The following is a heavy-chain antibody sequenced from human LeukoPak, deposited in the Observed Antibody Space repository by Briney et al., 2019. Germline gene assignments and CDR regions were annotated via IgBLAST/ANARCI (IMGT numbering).Heavy chain of an antibody. V-gene: IGHV3-9*03. J-gene: IGHJ3*02. Sequence: PGRSLRLSCAASGFTFDDYAMHWVRQAPGKGLEWVSGISWNSGSIGYADSVKGRFTISRDNAKNSLYLQMNSLRAEDMALYYCAKDISLLGGVLAPAFDIWGQGTMVTVSS. D-gene: IGHD2-8*02. CDR1: GFTFDDYA. CDR3: AKDISLLGGVLAPAFDI. CDR2: ISWNSGSI.